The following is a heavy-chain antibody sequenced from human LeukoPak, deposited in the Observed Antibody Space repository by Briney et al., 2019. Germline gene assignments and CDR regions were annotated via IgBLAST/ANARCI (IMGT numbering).Heavy chain of an antibody. J-gene: IGHJ4*02. Sequence: GASVKVSCRASGYTFTSYGISWVRQAPGQGLEWMGWISAYNGNTNYAQKLQGRVTMTTDTSTSTAYMELRSLRSDDTAVYYCARDFGVLRSLEWHHYYFDYWGQGTLVSVSS. CDR3: ARDFGVLRSLEWHHYYFDY. CDR2: ISAYNGNT. CDR1: GYTFTSYG. D-gene: IGHD3-3*01. V-gene: IGHV1-18*01.